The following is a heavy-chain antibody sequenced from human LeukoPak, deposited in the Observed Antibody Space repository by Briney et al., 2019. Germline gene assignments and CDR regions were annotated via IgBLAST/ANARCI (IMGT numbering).Heavy chain of an antibody. Sequence: GRSLRLSCAASGFTFSSYGMHWVRQAPGKGLEWVAVISYDGSNKYYADSVKGRFTISRDNSKNTLYLQMNSLRAEDTAVYYCARGLYSSSPTGALDYWGQGTLVTVSS. D-gene: IGHD6-13*01. CDR3: ARGLYSSSPTGALDY. CDR1: GFTFSSYG. CDR2: ISYDGSNK. V-gene: IGHV3-30*03. J-gene: IGHJ4*02.